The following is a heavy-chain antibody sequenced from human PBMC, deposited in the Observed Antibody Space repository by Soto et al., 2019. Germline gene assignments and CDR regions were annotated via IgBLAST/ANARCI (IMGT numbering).Heavy chain of an antibody. CDR2: FDPEDGET. D-gene: IGHD3-16*02. V-gene: IGHV1-24*01. CDR3: AAAVRYDKNRYVAENDALDI. Sequence: SLHSPCHAQEKGLEWMGGFDPEDGETIYAQKFQGRVTMTEDTSTDTAYMELSSLRSEDTAVYYCAAAVRYDKNRYVAENDALDIWSKGTMV. J-gene: IGHJ3*02. CDR1: S.